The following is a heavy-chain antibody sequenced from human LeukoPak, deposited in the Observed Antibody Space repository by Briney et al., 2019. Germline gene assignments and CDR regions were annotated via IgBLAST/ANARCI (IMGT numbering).Heavy chain of an antibody. V-gene: IGHV3-23*01. D-gene: IGHD6-13*01. CDR2: VSDSGDGT. CDR3: TTSPAPGVDY. CDR1: GFTFSNYA. Sequence: SGGSLRLSCAASGFTFSNYAMYWVRQAPGKGLEWVLGVSDSGDGTHYADSVKGRFTISRDDSKNTLYLQMNSLKTEDTAVFYCTTSPAPGVDYWGQGALVTVSS. J-gene: IGHJ4*02.